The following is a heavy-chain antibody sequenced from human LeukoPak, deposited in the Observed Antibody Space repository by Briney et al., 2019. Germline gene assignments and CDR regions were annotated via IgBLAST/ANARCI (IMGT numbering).Heavy chain of an antibody. J-gene: IGHJ2*01. V-gene: IGHV3-53*01. D-gene: IGHD3-10*01. CDR1: GFTVSSNY. CDR2: IYTVGNT. Sequence: GGSLRLSCAASGFTVSSNYMSWVRQAPGRGLEWVSVIYTVGNTYYAESVKGRFTISRDNSKNTLYLQMNSLRAEDTAVYYCARDFYGSGSHRYFDLWGRGTLVTVSS. CDR3: ARDFYGSGSHRYFDL.